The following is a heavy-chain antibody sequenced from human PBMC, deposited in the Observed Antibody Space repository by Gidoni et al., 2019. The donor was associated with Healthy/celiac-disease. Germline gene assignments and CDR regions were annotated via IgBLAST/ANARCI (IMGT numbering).Heavy chain of an antibody. J-gene: IGHJ6*03. D-gene: IGHD5-18*01. CDR3: ATDTAIFYYYYMDV. V-gene: IGHV1-69*04. Sequence: QVQLVQSGAEGKKPWSSVKGPGKAAGGTGSSYAISWVRQAPGQGLEWMGRIIPILGIANYAQKFQGRVTITADKSTSTAYMELSSLRSEDTAVYYCATDTAIFYYYYMDVWGKGTTVTVSS. CDR1: GGTGSSYA. CDR2: IIPILGIA.